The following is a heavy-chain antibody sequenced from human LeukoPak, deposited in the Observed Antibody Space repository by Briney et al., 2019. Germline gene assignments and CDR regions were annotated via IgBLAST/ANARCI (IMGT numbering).Heavy chain of an antibody. CDR2: IKQDGSEK. D-gene: IGHD2-21*02. J-gene: IGHJ6*03. CDR3: ARVAVTPILYYYYYYMDV. Sequence: GGSLRLSCAASGFSLSDSRMSWVRQAPGKGLEWVANIKQDGSEKYYVDSVKGRFTISRDNAKNSLYLQMNSLRAEDTAVYYCARVAVTPILYYYYYYMDVWGKGTTVTVSS. CDR1: GFSLSDSR. V-gene: IGHV3-7*01.